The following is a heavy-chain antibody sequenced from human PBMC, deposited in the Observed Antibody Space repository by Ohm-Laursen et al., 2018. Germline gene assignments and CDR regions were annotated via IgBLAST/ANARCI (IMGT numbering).Heavy chain of an antibody. CDR2: IYQGGYEK. V-gene: IGHV3-7*01. J-gene: IGHJ4*02. D-gene: IGHD6-19*01. Sequence: SLRLSCSASGFTFSNYCMSWVRQAPGKGLEWVADIYQGGYEKYYVDSVKGRFTISRDDAKKSLYLQMHSLRGEDTAVYYCARRIAVAGALDYWGQGTLVTVSS. CDR1: GFTFSNYC. CDR3: ARRIAVAGALDY.